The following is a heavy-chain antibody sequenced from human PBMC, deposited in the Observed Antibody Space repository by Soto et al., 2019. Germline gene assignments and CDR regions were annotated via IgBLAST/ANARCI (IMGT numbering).Heavy chain of an antibody. D-gene: IGHD1-1*01. CDR2: FYYSGST. CDR3: AREDGYNYRFDY. J-gene: IGHJ4*02. Sequence: PSETLSLTCTVSGGSISGYYWSWIRQPPGKGLEWIGYFYYSGSTNYNPSLKSRVTMSVDTPKNQFSLNLRSVTAADTAVYYCAREDGYNYRFDYWGQGTLVTVSS. V-gene: IGHV4-59*01. CDR1: GGSISGYY.